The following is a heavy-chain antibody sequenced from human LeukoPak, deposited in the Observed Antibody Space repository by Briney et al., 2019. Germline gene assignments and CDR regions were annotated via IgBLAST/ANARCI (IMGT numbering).Heavy chain of an antibody. CDR3: AKGHYDGDHPHYDGGSVDS. Sequence: ASVKVSCKALEYTFTDYYNHWVRQAPGQGLEWMGWINPKSGGRDTNYAQKFRGRVTMTTDTSISTAYMELSRLRSDDTAVYFCAKGHYDGDHPHYDGGSVDSWGQGTHITVSS. V-gene: IGHV1-2*02. CDR1: EYTFTDYY. J-gene: IGHJ4*02. CDR2: INPKSGGRDT. D-gene: IGHD2-21*01.